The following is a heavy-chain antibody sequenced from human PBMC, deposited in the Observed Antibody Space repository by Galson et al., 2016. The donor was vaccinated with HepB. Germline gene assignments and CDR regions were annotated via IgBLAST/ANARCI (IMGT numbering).Heavy chain of an antibody. V-gene: IGHV4-4*02. CDR1: GGSISSSSW. J-gene: IGHJ5*02. CDR3: ARNSGGSYLGWFDP. CDR2: IYHSGTT. D-gene: IGHD1-26*01. Sequence: ETLSLTCAVSGGSISSSSWWTWVRQPPGKGLEWIGEIYHSGTTHYNPSLESRVTISVDKSKNQFSLKLNSVTAADTAVYYCARNSGGSYLGWFDPWGQGTLVTVSS.